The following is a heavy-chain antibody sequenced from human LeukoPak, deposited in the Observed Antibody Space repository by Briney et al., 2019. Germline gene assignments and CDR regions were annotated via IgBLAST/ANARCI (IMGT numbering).Heavy chain of an antibody. J-gene: IGHJ4*02. Sequence: GGSLRLSCAASGFTFSSHSMNWVRQAPGKGLEWVSYISSSSSTIYYADSVKGRFTISRDNAKNSLYLQMNSLRAEDTAVYYCARDLGGSYYYFDYWGQGTLVTVSS. V-gene: IGHV3-48*01. D-gene: IGHD1-26*01. CDR3: ARDLGGSYYYFDY. CDR2: ISSSSSTI. CDR1: GFTFSSHS.